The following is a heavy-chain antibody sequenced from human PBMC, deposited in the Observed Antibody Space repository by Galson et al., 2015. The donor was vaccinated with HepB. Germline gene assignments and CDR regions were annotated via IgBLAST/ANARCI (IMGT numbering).Heavy chain of an antibody. D-gene: IGHD3-16*01. Sequence: SLRLSCAASGFSFSSYAMHWVRQAPGKGLEWVAVISYDGSSEYYADSVKGRFTISRDRSRNTLYLQMNSLRTEDTAMYYCAKISSNWGDFDYWGQGALVTVSS. CDR1: GFSFSSYA. V-gene: IGHV3-30*18. J-gene: IGHJ4*02. CDR2: ISYDGSSE. CDR3: AKISSNWGDFDY.